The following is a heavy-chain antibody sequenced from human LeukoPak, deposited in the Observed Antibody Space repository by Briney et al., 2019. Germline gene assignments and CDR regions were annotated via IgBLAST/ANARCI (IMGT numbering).Heavy chain of an antibody. Sequence: PGGSLRLSCAASGFTFSSYAMSWVRQAPGKGLEWVSAISGSGGSTYYADSVKGRFTISRDNSKNTLYLQMNSLRAEDTAVYYCVQEEAGIRYFDWLSYPFDYWGQGTLVTVSS. CDR3: VQEEAGIRYFDWLSYPFDY. V-gene: IGHV3-23*01. CDR1: GFTFSSYA. J-gene: IGHJ4*02. D-gene: IGHD3-9*01. CDR2: ISGSGGST.